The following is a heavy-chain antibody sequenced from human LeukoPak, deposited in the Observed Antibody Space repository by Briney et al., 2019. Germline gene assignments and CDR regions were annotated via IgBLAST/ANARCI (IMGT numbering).Heavy chain of an antibody. D-gene: IGHD2-15*01. CDR1: GGSFSGYY. J-gene: IGHJ5*02. Sequence: SETLSLTCAVYGGSFSGYYWSWIRQPPGKGLEWIGEINHSGSTNYNPSLKSRVTISVDTSKNQFSLKRSSVTAADTAVYYCARGPWDIVVVVAATGWFDPWGQGTLVTVSS. V-gene: IGHV4-34*01. CDR3: ARGPWDIVVVVAATGWFDP. CDR2: INHSGST.